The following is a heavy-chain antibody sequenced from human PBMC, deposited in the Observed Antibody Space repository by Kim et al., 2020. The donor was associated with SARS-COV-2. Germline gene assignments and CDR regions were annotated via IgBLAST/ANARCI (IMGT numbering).Heavy chain of an antibody. J-gene: IGHJ4*02. V-gene: IGHV3-48*02. CDR2: ITPSSTTI. D-gene: IGHD2-21*02. Sequence: GGSLRLSCAASGFSLSNHIMNWVRQAPGKGLEWVTYITPSSTTIYYADSVKGRFTVSRDNDKNALSLQMDSLRDEDTAVYYCARVGAATAGGIDYWGQGT. CDR1: GFSLSNHI. CDR3: ARVGAATAGGIDY.